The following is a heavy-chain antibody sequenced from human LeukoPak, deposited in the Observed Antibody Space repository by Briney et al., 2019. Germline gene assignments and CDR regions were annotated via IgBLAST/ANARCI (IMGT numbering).Heavy chain of an antibody. CDR2: ISSDGGNR. CDR1: GFTFSSYA. Sequence: GGSLRLSCAASGFTFSSYAMHWVRRAPGKALEWVATISSDGGNRYYSDSVKGRFTISRDNSKNTLYLQMNSLRPEDTAVFHCARGRAVTGSTVIDYWGQGTLVAVSS. V-gene: IGHV3-30-3*01. CDR3: ARGRAVTGSTVIDY. J-gene: IGHJ4*02. D-gene: IGHD6-19*01.